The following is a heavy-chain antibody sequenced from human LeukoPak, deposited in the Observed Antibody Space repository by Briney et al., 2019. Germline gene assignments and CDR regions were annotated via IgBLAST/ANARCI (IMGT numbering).Heavy chain of an antibody. CDR3: ARLGYCSSTSCGRDYYYYMDV. D-gene: IGHD2-2*01. V-gene: IGHV4-30-2*02. Sequence: PSQTLSFTCAVSGGSISSGGYSWSWIRQPPGKGLEWIGYIYHSGSTYYNPSLKSRVTISVDRSKNQFSLKLSSVTAADTAVYYCARLGYCSSTSCGRDYYYYMDVWGKGTTVTVSS. J-gene: IGHJ6*03. CDR1: GGSISSGGYS. CDR2: IYHSGST.